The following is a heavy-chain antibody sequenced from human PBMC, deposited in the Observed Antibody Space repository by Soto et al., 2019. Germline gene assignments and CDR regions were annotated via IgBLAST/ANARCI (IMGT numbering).Heavy chain of an antibody. CDR2: INHSGST. J-gene: IGHJ6*02. V-gene: IGHV4-34*01. CDR3: ARVVSSGSYFTLEYYYGMDV. CDR1: GGSFSGYY. Sequence: PETLSLTCAVYGGSFSGYYWSWIRQPPGKGLEWIGEINHSGSTNYNPSLKSRVTISVDTSKNQCSLKLSSVTAADTAVYYCARVVSSGSYFTLEYYYGMDVWGQGTTVTVSS. D-gene: IGHD3-10*01.